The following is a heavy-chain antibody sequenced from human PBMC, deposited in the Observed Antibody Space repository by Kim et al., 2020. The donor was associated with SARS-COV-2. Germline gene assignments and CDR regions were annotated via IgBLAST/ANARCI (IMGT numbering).Heavy chain of an antibody. Sequence: SETLSLSCTVSGGSISSYYWSWIRQPPGKGLEWIGYIYYSGSTNYNPSLKSRVTISVDTSKNQFSLKLSSVTAADTAGYYCARDPIAVAGTDHDAFDIWGQGTMVTGSS. V-gene: IGHV4-59*01. J-gene: IGHJ3*02. CDR3: ARDPIAVAGTDHDAFDI. CDR2: IYYSGST. CDR1: GGSISSYY. D-gene: IGHD6-19*01.